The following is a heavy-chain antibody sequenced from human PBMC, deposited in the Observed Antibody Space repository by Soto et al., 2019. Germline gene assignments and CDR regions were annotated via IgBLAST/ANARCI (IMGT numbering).Heavy chain of an antibody. CDR3: ASGIRAGSLDY. J-gene: IGHJ4*02. CDR2: IYYSGST. D-gene: IGHD1-20*01. V-gene: IGHV4-59*01. Sequence: SETLSLTCTVSGGSISSYYCSWIRQPPGKGLEWIGYIYYSGSTNYNPSLKSRVTISVDTSKNQFSLKLSSVTAADTAVYYCASGIRAGSLDYWGQGTLVTVSS. CDR1: GGSISSYY.